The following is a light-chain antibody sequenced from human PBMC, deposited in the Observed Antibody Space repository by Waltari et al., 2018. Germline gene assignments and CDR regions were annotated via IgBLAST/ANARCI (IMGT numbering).Light chain of an antibody. J-gene: IGLJ2*01. V-gene: IGLV3-21*04. CDR2: YST. CDR1: KIGRYS. CDR3: QVWDSSSDHP. Sequence: SYALIQPPSVSVAPGETARIPCGGNKIGRYSVNWYQQKPGQAPVLVIYYSTDRPSGIPERFSGSNSGNTATLTINRVEAGDEADYYCQVWDSSSDHPFGGGTKLTVL.